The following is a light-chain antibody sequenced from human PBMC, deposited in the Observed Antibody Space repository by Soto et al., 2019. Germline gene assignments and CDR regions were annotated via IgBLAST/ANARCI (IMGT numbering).Light chain of an antibody. V-gene: IGLV1-40*01. Sequence: QPVLTQPPSVSGAPGERVTISCTGSRSDIGAGYRVRWYQQVPGTAPKLLIYDNTNRPSGVSVRFSGSKSGTSASLAISGLQAEDEADYYCQSFDKYLSAVVFGGGTQLTVL. CDR3: QSFDKYLSAVV. CDR2: DNT. CDR1: RSDIGAGYR. J-gene: IGLJ2*01.